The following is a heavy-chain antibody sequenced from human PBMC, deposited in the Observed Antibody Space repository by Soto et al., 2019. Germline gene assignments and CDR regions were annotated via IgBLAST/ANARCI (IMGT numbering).Heavy chain of an antibody. J-gene: IGHJ4*02. Sequence: QVQLQQWGAGLLKPSETLSLTCAVYGGSFSGYYWSWIRQPPGKGLERIGEINHSGSTNYNPSLKSRVTISVDTSKNQFSLKLSSVTAADTAVYYCARADDYIWVSYRQKFGYWGQGTLVTVSS. CDR2: INHSGST. V-gene: IGHV4-34*01. CDR1: GGSFSGYY. D-gene: IGHD3-16*02. CDR3: ARADDYIWVSYRQKFGY.